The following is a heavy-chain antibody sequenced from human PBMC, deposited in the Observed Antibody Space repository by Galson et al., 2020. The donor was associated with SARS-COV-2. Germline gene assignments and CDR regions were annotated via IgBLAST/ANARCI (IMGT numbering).Heavy chain of an antibody. Sequence: SETLSLTCTVSGDSIASGAYYWSWIRQRPGKGLEWIGYFYYSGSPYYNPSLKSRGTISLDTSRNQFSLRLNSVTAADTAVYYCAREAYNGNNGGFDTWGQGTLVSVSS. V-gene: IGHV4-31*03. CDR2: FYYSGSP. CDR1: GDSIASGAYY. J-gene: IGHJ5*02. D-gene: IGHD1-20*01. CDR3: AREAYNGNNGGFDT.